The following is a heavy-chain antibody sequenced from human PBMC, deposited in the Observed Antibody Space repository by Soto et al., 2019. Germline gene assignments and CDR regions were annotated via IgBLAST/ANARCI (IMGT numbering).Heavy chain of an antibody. D-gene: IGHD1-26*01. V-gene: IGHV3-21*01. CDR1: GFTFSSYS. J-gene: IGHJ6*02. CDR3: AGKLGATLAYYYYGMDV. CDR2: ISSSSSYI. Sequence: EVQLVESGGGLVKPGGSLRLSCAAPGFTFSSYSMNWVRQAPGKGLEWVSSISSSSSYIYYADSVKGRFTISRDNAKNSLYLQMNSLRAEDTAVYYCAGKLGATLAYYYYGMDVWGQGTTVTVSS.